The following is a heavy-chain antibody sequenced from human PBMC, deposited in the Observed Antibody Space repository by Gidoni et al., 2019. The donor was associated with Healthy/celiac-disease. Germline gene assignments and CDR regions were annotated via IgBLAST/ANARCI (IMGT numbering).Heavy chain of an antibody. D-gene: IGHD6-25*01. CDR1: GYTFTSYY. Sequence: QVQLVQSGAEVKKPGASVKVSCKASGYTFTSYYMHWVRQAPGQGLEGMGIINPSGGSTSYAQKFQGRVTMTRDTSTSTVYMELSSLRSEDTAVYYCARDQRFFPYGMDVWGQGTTVTVSS. J-gene: IGHJ6*02. CDR2: INPSGGST. CDR3: ARDQRFFPYGMDV. V-gene: IGHV1-46*03.